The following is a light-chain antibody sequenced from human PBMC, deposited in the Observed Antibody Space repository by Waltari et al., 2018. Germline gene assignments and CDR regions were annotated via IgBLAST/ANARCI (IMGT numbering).Light chain of an antibody. Sequence: QSVLTQPPSVSGAPGQRVTISCTGSRTNIGAGYDVQWYQQLPGTDPKLIIYDTTNRPSGVPYRFSGSKSGASASLAITGLQPEDEADYFCQSYDSTLSVLYVFGTGTKVTVL. J-gene: IGLJ1*01. V-gene: IGLV1-40*01. CDR1: RTNIGAGYD. CDR2: DTT. CDR3: QSYDSTLSVLYV.